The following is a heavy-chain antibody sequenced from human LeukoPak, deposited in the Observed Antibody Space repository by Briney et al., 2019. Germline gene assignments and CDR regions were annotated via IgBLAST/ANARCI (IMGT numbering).Heavy chain of an antibody. J-gene: IGHJ4*02. Sequence: GGSLRLSCSASGFTFSSSAMHWVRQAPVKGLEYVSVISSNGISTYYAGSVKGRFTISRDNSKNTLYLQMSSLRAEDTAVYYCVKGGQWLRACNDYWGQGTLVTVSS. CDR1: GFTFSSSA. CDR3: VKGGQWLRACNDY. V-gene: IGHV3-64D*06. CDR2: ISSNGIST. D-gene: IGHD6-19*01.